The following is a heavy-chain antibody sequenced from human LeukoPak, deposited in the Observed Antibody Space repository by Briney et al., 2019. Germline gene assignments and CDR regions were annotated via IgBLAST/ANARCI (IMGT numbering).Heavy chain of an antibody. CDR2: ISNSGTFI. CDR3: ARARAVAGTGYFDY. D-gene: IGHD6-19*01. V-gene: IGHV3-21*06. J-gene: IGHJ4*02. Sequence: PGGSQRLSCAASGFVFRSYTMAWVRQAPGMGLEWVSSISNSGTFIYYVDSVKGRFTISRDNAKNSLYLQMNSLRAEDTAVYYCARARAVAGTGYFDYWGQGTLVTVSS. CDR1: GFVFRSYT.